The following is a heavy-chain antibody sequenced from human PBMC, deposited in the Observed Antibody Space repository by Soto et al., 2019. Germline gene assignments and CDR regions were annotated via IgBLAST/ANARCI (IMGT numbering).Heavy chain of an antibody. CDR3: AKDGAHYYDSSGYLDAFDI. J-gene: IGHJ3*02. V-gene: IGHV3-23*01. D-gene: IGHD3-22*01. CDR2: ISGSGGST. Sequence: PGGSLRLSCAASGFTFSSYAMSWVRQAPGKGLEWVSAISGSGGSTYYADSVKGRFTISRDNSKNTLYLQMNSLRAEDTAVYYCAKDGAHYYDSSGYLDAFDIWGQGTMVNVS. CDR1: GFTFSSYA.